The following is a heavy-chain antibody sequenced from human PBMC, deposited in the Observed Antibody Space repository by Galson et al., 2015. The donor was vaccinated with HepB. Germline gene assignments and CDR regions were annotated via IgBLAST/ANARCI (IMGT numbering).Heavy chain of an antibody. CDR1: GFSFSSYA. CDR3: APRGIPVE. D-gene: IGHD6-19*01. J-gene: IGHJ6*04. CDR2: IGGSGV. Sequence: SLRLSCAASGFSFSSYAMAWVRQAPGKGLEWVSVIGGSGVHYTDSVKGRVTISRDDSKKTLYLQMDSLRADDTAVYHCAPRGIPVEWGKGTTVTVSS. V-gene: IGHV3-23*01.